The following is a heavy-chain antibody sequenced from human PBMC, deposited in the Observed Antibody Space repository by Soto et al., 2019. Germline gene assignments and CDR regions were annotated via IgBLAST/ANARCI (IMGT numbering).Heavy chain of an antibody. J-gene: IGHJ4*02. CDR2: ISGSGGST. Sequence: GASLRLSFAASGFTFSRYALSCVRQAPGKGLEWVSAISGSGGSTYYADSVKGRFTISRDNSKNTLYLQMNSLRAEDTAVYYCANHDYIWGSYRLFDYWGQGT. V-gene: IGHV3-23*01. D-gene: IGHD3-16*02. CDR1: GFTFSRYA. CDR3: ANHDYIWGSYRLFDY.